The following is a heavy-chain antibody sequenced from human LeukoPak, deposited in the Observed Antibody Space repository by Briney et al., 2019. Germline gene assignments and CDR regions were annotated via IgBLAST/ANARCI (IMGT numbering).Heavy chain of an antibody. V-gene: IGHV4-38-2*02. CDR2: IDHSGDI. Sequence: SETLSLTCTVSGYSISSNYYWGWIRQPPGKGLEWIESIDHSGDIYYNPSLKSRLTISRDTSKNHFSLKLSSVTAADTAVYYCARDPGRTKTWFFDLWGRGTLVTVSS. CDR1: GYSISSNYY. J-gene: IGHJ2*01. D-gene: IGHD1-14*01. CDR3: ARDPGRTKTWFFDL.